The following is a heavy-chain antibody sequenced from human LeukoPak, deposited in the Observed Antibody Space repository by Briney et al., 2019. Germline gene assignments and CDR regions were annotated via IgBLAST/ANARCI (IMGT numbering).Heavy chain of an antibody. CDR1: GYSISSGYY. D-gene: IGHD1-26*01. CDR3: ARGGGSRSYYYYYMDV. Sequence: SETLSLTCTVSGYSISSGYYWGWIRQPPGKGLEWIGSIYHSGSTYYNPSLKSRVTISVDTSKNQFSLKLSSVTAADTAVYYCARGGGSRSYYYYYMDVWGKGTTVTVSS. CDR2: IYHSGST. V-gene: IGHV4-38-2*02. J-gene: IGHJ6*03.